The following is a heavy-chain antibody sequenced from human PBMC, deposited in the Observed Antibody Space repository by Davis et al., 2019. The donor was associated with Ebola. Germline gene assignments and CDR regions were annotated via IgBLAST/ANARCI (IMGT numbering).Heavy chain of an antibody. CDR3: ARGLVVVAATYFDY. Sequence: MPSETLSLTCTVSGGSISSYYWSWIRQPPGKGLEWIGYLYYSGNTNYNPSLKNRVTISVDTSKNQFSLKLSSVTAADTAVYYCARGLVVVAATYFDYWGQGTLVTVSS. V-gene: IGHV4-59*01. CDR2: LYYSGNT. D-gene: IGHD2-15*01. CDR1: GGSISSYY. J-gene: IGHJ4*02.